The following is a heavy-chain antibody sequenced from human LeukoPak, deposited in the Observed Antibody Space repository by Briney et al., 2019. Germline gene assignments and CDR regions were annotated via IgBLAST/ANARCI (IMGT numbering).Heavy chain of an antibody. CDR3: ARVESAAAPFDY. CDR2: INPNSGGT. V-gene: IGHV1-2*04. Sequence: ASVKVSCKASGYTFTDYYMHWVRQAPGQGLEWMGWINPNSGGTNYAQKFQGWVTMTRDTSISTAYMKLSRLRSDDTAVYYCARVESAAAPFDYWGQGTLVTVSS. CDR1: GYTFTDYY. D-gene: IGHD6-13*01. J-gene: IGHJ4*02.